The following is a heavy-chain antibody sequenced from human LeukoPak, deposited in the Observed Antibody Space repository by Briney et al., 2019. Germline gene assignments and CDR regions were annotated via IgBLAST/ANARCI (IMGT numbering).Heavy chain of an antibody. CDR3: ARDLYVYSNSSPYYYYGMDV. D-gene: IGHD4-11*01. J-gene: IGHJ6*02. V-gene: IGHV3-11*01. Sequence: PGGSLRLSCAASGFTFSDYYMSWIRQAPGKGLEWVSYISSSGSTIYYADSVKGRFTISRDNAKNSLYLQMNSLRAEDTAVYYCARDLYVYSNSSPYYYYGMDVWGQGTTVTVSS. CDR1: GFTFSDYY. CDR2: ISSSGSTI.